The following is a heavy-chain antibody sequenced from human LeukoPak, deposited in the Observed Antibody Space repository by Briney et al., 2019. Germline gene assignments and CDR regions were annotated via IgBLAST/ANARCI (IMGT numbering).Heavy chain of an antibody. J-gene: IGHJ6*02. CDR3: ARLRVTSYYGIDV. CDR1: GFTFSDYY. CDR2: ISSSGSTI. D-gene: IGHD3-10*01. V-gene: IGHV3-11*01. Sequence: GGSLRLSCAASGFTFSDYYMSWIRQAPGKGLEGVSYISSSGSTIYYADSVKGRFTISRDNAKNSLYLQMNSLGAKDTAVYYCARLRVTSYYGIDVWGQGTTVTVSS.